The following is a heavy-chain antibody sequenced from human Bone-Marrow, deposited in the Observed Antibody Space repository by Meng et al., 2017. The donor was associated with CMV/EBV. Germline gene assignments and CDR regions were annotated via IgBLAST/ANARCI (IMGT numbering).Heavy chain of an antibody. V-gene: IGHV3-11*01. CDR1: GFTFSDYY. Sequence: GESLKISCAASGFTFSDYYMSWIRQAPGKGLEWVSYISSSGSTLYYADSVKGRFTISRDNAKNSLSLQMNSLRPEDTAVYYCARDLGYSITMVRGGKAFDIWGQGTMVTV. CDR3: ARDLGYSITMVRGGKAFDI. CDR2: ISSSGSTL. J-gene: IGHJ3*02. D-gene: IGHD3-10*01.